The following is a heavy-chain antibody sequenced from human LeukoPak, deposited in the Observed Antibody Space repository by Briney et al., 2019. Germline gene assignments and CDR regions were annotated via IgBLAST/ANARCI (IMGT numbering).Heavy chain of an antibody. D-gene: IGHD2-2*01. J-gene: IGHJ4*02. CDR1: GYTFTSYY. V-gene: IGHV1-46*01. CDR3: ARGTRPAATETDFDY. Sequence: ASVKVSCKASGYTFTSYYMHWVRQAPGKGLEWMAIIYPSGGITSYAQKFQGRVTMTRDTSTSTVYMELSSLRSEDTAVYYCARGTRPAATETDFDYWGQGTLVTVSS. CDR2: IYPSGGIT.